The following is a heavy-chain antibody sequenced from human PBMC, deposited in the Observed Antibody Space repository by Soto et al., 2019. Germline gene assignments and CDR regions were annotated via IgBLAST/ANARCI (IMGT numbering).Heavy chain of an antibody. CDR3: ASEGGGYYFDS. D-gene: IGHD3-16*01. CDR1: GFTFSSYA. CDR2: ISSNGGST. V-gene: IGHV3-64*01. Sequence: EVQLVESGGGLVQPGGSLRLSCAASGFTFSSYAMHWVRQAPGKGLEYVSAISSNGGSTYYANSVKGRFTISRDNSKNPLYLQVGSLRAEDMAVYYCASEGGGYYFDSWGQGTLVTVSS. J-gene: IGHJ4*02.